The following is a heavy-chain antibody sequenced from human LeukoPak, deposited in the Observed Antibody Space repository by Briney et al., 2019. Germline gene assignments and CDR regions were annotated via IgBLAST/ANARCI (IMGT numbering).Heavy chain of an antibody. J-gene: IGHJ4*02. CDR2: IRYDGSNK. CDR3: AKDGVGRLGY. CDR1: GFTFSSYG. Sequence: GGPLRLSCAASGFTFSSYGMHWVRQAPGKGLEWVAFIRYDGSNKYYADSVKGRFTISRDNSKNTLDLQMNSLRAEDTAVYYCAKDGVGRLGYWGQGTLVTVSS. V-gene: IGHV3-30*02. D-gene: IGHD6-19*01.